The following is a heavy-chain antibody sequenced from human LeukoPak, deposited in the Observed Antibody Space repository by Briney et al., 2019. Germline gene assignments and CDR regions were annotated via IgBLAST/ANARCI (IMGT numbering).Heavy chain of an antibody. CDR2: ISYDGSNK. J-gene: IGHJ4*02. Sequence: GGSLRLSCAASGFTFSSYAMHWVRQAPGKGLERVAVISYDGSNKYYADSVKGRFTISRDNSKNTLYLQMNSLRAEDTAVYYCARDSDYYDSSGYFDYWGQGTLVTVSS. D-gene: IGHD3-22*01. CDR1: GFTFSSYA. CDR3: ARDSDYYDSSGYFDY. V-gene: IGHV3-30-3*01.